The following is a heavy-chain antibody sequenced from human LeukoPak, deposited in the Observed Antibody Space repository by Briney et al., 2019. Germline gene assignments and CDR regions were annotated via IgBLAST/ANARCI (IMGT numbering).Heavy chain of an antibody. V-gene: IGHV3-74*01. CDR3: TRRVSATRWFDP. CDR2: INSDGRTT. Sequence: PGGSLRLSCAASGFTFSSYWMHWVRQAPEKGQVWVSRINSDGRTTNYADSVKGRFTISRDNAENTMYLQMNSLRVEDTAVYYWTRRVSATRWFDPWGQGTLVTVSS. J-gene: IGHJ5*02. D-gene: IGHD2-15*01. CDR1: GFTFSSYW.